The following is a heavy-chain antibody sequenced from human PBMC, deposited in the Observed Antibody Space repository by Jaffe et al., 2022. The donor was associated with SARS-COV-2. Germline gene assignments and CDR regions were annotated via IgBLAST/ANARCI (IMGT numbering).Heavy chain of an antibody. J-gene: IGHJ4*02. CDR3: AKDQRGSGYFRGYFDY. D-gene: IGHD3-22*01. CDR1: GFTFSSYA. V-gene: IGHV3-23*01. CDR2: ISGSGGST. Sequence: EVQLLESGGGLVQPGGSLRLSCAASGFTFSSYAMSWVRQAPGKGLEWVSAISGSGGSTYYADSVKGRFTISRDNSKNTLYLQMNSLRAEDTAVYYCAKDQRGSGYFRGYFDYWGQGTLVTVSS.